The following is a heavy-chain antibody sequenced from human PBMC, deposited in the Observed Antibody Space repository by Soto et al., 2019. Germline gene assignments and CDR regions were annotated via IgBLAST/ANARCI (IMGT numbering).Heavy chain of an antibody. CDR1: GGSISSGGYY. Sequence: SETLSLTCTVSGGSISSGGYYWSWIRQHPGKGLEWIGFIYYSGYTYYNPSLKSRVSISVDTSKNQFSLRLRSVTAADTAMYYCARHQDSFYKDHFDYCGQGALVTVSS. J-gene: IGHJ4*02. CDR3: ARHQDSFYKDHFDY. CDR2: IYYSGYT. V-gene: IGHV4-31*03. D-gene: IGHD3-10*01.